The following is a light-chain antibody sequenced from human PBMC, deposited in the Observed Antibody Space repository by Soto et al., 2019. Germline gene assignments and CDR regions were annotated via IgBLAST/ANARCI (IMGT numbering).Light chain of an antibody. Sequence: EIVMTQSPVTLSVSPGERATLSCRASQSVSSNLAWYQQGPGQAPRLLIYGASTRATGIPARFSGSGSGTEFTLTISSLQSEDFAVYYCQQYNKWPLTFGGGTKVEIK. V-gene: IGKV3-15*01. CDR2: GAS. J-gene: IGKJ4*01. CDR1: QSVSSN. CDR3: QQYNKWPLT.